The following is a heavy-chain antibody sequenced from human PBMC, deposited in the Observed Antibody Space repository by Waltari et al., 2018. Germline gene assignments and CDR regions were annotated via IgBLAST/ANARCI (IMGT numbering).Heavy chain of an antibody. V-gene: IGHV3-30-3*01. CDR2: ISYDGSNK. CDR1: GFTFSSYA. CDR3: ARESYSGSYTDAFDI. Sequence: QVQLVESGGGVVQPGRSLRLSCAASGFTFSSYAMHWVRQAPGKGLEWVAVISYDGSNKYYADSVKGRFTISRDNSKNTLYLQMNSLRAEDTAVYYCARESYSGSYTDAFDIWGQGTMVTVSS. D-gene: IGHD1-26*01. J-gene: IGHJ3*02.